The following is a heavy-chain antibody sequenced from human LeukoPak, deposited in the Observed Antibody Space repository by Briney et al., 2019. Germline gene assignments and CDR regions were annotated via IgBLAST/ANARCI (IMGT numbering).Heavy chain of an antibody. CDR2: ISYDGSNK. CDR3: AKSSGYYLYYFDY. J-gene: IGHJ4*02. V-gene: IGHV3-30-3*02. D-gene: IGHD3-22*01. CDR1: GFTFSSYA. Sequence: GGSLRLSCAASGFTFSSYAMHWVRQAPGKGLEWVAVISYDGSNKYYADSVKGRFTISRDNSKNSLYLQMNSLRTEDTALYYCAKSSGYYLYYFDYWGQGTLVTVSS.